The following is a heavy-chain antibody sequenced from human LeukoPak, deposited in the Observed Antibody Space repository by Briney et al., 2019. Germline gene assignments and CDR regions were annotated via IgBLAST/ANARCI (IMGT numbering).Heavy chain of an antibody. CDR3: LRAGGGSTWYPYYFDY. V-gene: IGHV3-64D*09. D-gene: IGHD6-13*01. CDR2: ISTNGDGT. J-gene: IGHJ4*02. Sequence: GGSLRLSCSASGFTFSTYAMHWVRQTPGKGLESVSAISTNGDGTYYADSVKGRFTISRDNYKNTLYLQMSSLRAEDTAIYYCLRAGGGSTWYPYYFDYWGQGTLVTVSS. CDR1: GFTFSTYA.